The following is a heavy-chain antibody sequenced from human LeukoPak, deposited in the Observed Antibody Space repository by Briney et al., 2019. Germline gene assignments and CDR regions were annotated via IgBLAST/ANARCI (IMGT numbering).Heavy chain of an antibody. CDR1: GFTYSTYW. CDR3: AGGSGWLIDY. CDR2: IKQDGSEK. D-gene: IGHD6-19*01. Sequence: GGSLRLSCAASGFTYSTYWMNWVRQAPGKGLEWVANIKQDGSEKFYVDSVKGRFTISRDNAKNSLFLQMNSLRAEDTAVYYCAGGSGWLIDYWGQGTLVTVSS. V-gene: IGHV3-7*01. J-gene: IGHJ4*02.